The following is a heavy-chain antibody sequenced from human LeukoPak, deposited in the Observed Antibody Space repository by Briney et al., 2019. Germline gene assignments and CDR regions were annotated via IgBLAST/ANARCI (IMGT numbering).Heavy chain of an antibody. V-gene: IGHV3-30-3*01. CDR3: ARDYSGWYVFDY. J-gene: IGHJ4*02. Sequence: GGSLRLSCAASGFTSRSHAFHWIRQAPGKGLEWVAFISWDGNIRYYAESVKGRFTLSRDNSKNTLYLQMNSLRIEDTAVYYCARDYSGWYVFDYWGQGTLVAVSP. D-gene: IGHD6-19*01. CDR1: GFTSRSHA. CDR2: ISWDGNIR.